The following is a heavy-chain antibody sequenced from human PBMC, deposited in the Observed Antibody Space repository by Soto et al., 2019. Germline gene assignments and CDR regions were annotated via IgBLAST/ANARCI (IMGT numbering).Heavy chain of an antibody. CDR1: GGTFSSYA. V-gene: IGHV1-69*01. Sequence: QVQLVQSGAEVKKPGSSVKVSCKASGGTFSSYAISWVRQAPGQGLEWMGGIIPIFGTANYAQKFQGRVTITADESTSTANMELSSLSSEDTAVYYCARASEGYCSGGSCYSEKYYYYGMDVWGQGTTVTVSS. CDR3: ARASEGYCSGGSCYSEKYYYYGMDV. CDR2: IIPIFGTA. D-gene: IGHD2-15*01. J-gene: IGHJ6*02.